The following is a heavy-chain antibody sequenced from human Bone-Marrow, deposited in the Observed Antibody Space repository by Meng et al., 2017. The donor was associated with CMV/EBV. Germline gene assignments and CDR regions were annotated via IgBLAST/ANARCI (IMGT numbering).Heavy chain of an antibody. D-gene: IGHD6-19*01. CDR1: GYTFTRYY. CDR2: INPSGGST. CDR3: ARRYSYGLYYFDY. V-gene: IGHV1-46*01. J-gene: IGHJ4*02. Sequence: ASVKVSCKASGYTFTRYYMHWVRQVPGQGLEWMGMINPSGGSTSYAQKFQGRVTMTRNTSISTAYMELSSLRSEDTAVYYCARRYSYGLYYFDYWGQGTLVTVSS.